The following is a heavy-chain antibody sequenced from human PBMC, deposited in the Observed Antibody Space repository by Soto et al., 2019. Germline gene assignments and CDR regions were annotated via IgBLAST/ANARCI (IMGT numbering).Heavy chain of an antibody. CDR3: ARVRSYSYGQGYGMDV. J-gene: IGHJ6*02. CDR1: GFTFSTYS. D-gene: IGHD5-18*01. CDR2: ISSSSGYI. V-gene: IGHV3-21*01. Sequence: EVQLVESGGGLVKPGGSLRLSCAASGFTFSTYSMNWVRQAPGTGLEWVSSISSSSGYIYYADSVKGRCTISRDDAKNSLSLPMNSLRAEDTAVYYCARVRSYSYGQGYGMDVWGQGTTVTVSS.